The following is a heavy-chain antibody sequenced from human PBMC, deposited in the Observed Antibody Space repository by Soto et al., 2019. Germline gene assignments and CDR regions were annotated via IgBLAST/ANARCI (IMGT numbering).Heavy chain of an antibody. D-gene: IGHD5-12*01. CDR2: ISGSGATT. J-gene: IGHJ4*01. Sequence: EVQLLESGGGSVQPGGSLRLSCAASGFSFSGYAMAWVRQAPGKGLEWVSGISGSGATTYYADSVKGRCTISRDNSKSTLSLQVTRLSAEDTAVYYCAKAGGGYTKWHFDSWGHGSLVTVSS. V-gene: IGHV3-23*01. CDR3: AKAGGGYTKWHFDS. CDR1: GFSFSGYA.